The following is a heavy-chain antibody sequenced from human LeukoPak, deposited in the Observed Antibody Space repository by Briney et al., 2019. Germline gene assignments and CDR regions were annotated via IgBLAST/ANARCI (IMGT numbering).Heavy chain of an antibody. CDR3: ARVAAYSYGYDY. CDR1: GFTFSSYS. Sequence: PGGSLRLSCAASGFTFSSYSMNWVRQAPGKGLEWVSSISSSSSYIYYADSVKGRFTISRDNAKNSLYLQMNSLRAEDTAVYYCARVAAYSYGYDYWGQGTLVTVSS. CDR2: ISSSSSYI. V-gene: IGHV3-21*01. J-gene: IGHJ4*02. D-gene: IGHD5-18*01.